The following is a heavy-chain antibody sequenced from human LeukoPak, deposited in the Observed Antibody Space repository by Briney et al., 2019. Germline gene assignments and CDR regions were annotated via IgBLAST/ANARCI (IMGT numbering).Heavy chain of an antibody. J-gene: IGHJ4*02. D-gene: IGHD3-22*01. CDR2: ISYDGSNK. Sequence: PGRSLRLSCAASGFTFSSYAMHWVRQAPGKGLEWVAVISYDGSNKYYADSVKGRSTISRDNSKNTLYLQMNSLRAEDTAVYYCARLLDYYDSSGYYYWGQGTLVTVSS. V-gene: IGHV3-30-3*01. CDR3: ARLLDYYDSSGYYY. CDR1: GFTFSSYA.